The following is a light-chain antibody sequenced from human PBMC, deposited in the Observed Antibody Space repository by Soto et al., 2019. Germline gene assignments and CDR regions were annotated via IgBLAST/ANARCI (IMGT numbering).Light chain of an antibody. V-gene: IGLV2-14*01. CDR1: SSDVGGYNY. Sequence: QSALTQPASVSGSPGQSITISCTGTSSDVGGYNYVSWYQQHPGKAPKLMVYEVSYRPSGVSDRFSGSKSGNTASLPISGLQAEDEADYYCTSYTTSSTWVFGGGTKLTVL. CDR2: EVS. CDR3: TSYTTSSTWV. J-gene: IGLJ3*02.